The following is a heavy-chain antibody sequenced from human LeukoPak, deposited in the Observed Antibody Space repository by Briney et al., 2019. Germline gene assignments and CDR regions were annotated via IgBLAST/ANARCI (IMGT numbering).Heavy chain of an antibody. CDR3: ARDDYGPLHY. CDR1: GYTFTTYA. J-gene: IGHJ4*02. D-gene: IGHD4-17*01. V-gene: IGHV1-3*01. CDR2: INAGNGNT. Sequence: ASVKVSRKASGYTFTTYAIHWVRQAPGQGLEWMGWINAGNGNTKYSQKFQGRVTITRDTSATTAYMELSSLRSEDTAVYYCARDDYGPLHYWGQGTLVTVSS.